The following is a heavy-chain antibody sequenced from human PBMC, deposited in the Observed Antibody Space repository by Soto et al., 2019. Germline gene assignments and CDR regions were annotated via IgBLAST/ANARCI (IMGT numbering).Heavy chain of an antibody. CDR2: INPKSGGT. J-gene: IGHJ6*02. D-gene: IGHD1-7*01. CDR3: ARGGTGTTDYSYGMDV. V-gene: IGHV1-2*04. CDR1: GYTFTGYY. Sequence: ASVKVSCKASGYTFTGYYMHWVRQAPGQGLEWMGWINPKSGGTNYAQKFQGWVTMTRDTSVSTAYMELSRLRYDDTAVYYCARGGTGTTDYSYGMDVWGQGTTVTVSS.